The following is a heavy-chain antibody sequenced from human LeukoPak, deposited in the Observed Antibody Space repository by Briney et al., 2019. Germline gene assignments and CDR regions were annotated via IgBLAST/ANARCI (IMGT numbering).Heavy chain of an antibody. CDR1: GGSVSNYY. V-gene: IGHV4-59*02. CDR3: AKDAIFGVVKYYYMDV. Sequence: SETLSLTCTVSGGSVSNYYWSWVRQPPGKGLEWIGYIYYSGSTTYSPSLKSRVTISVDTSKNQFSLKLSSVTAADTAVYYCAKDAIFGVVKYYYMDVWGKGTTVTVSS. J-gene: IGHJ6*03. D-gene: IGHD3-3*01. CDR2: IYYSGST.